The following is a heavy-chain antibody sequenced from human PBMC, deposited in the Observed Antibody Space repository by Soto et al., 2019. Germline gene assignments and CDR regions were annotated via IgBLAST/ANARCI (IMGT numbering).Heavy chain of an antibody. V-gene: IGHV3-33*01. CDR3: ASVGGYHSNWWPLYSMDV. CDR2: IWYDGSNK. CDR1: GFTFSKYE. D-gene: IGHD6-13*01. Sequence: QVQLVESGGGVVQPGRSLRLSCAASGFTFSKYEMHWVRQAPGKGLEWVAVIWYDGSNKYYEDSVKGRFTISRDNSNNMLYLQMNSLTAEDSAVYYCASVGGYHSNWWPLYSMDVWGQGNTGNVSS. J-gene: IGHJ6*02.